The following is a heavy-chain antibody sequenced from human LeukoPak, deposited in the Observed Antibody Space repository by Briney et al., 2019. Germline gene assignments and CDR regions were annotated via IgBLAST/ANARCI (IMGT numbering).Heavy chain of an antibody. D-gene: IGHD3-10*01. J-gene: IGHJ4*02. CDR2: IYSDGSFT. CDR3: ARDRVLGSGSSDI. Sequence: PGGSLRLSCAASGFTFSSHWMHWVRQAPGKGLVWVSRIYSDGSFTNYADSVTGRFTISRDNAKNALYLQMNSLRAEDTAVYYCARDRVLGSGSSDIWGQGTLVTVSS. CDR1: GFTFSSHW. V-gene: IGHV3-74*01.